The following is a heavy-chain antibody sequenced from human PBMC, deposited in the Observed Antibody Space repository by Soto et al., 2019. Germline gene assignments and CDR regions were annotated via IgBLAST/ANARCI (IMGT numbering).Heavy chain of an antibody. CDR1: GFTFSEYY. J-gene: IGHJ4*02. Sequence: QVQLVVSGGGLVKPGGSLRLSCAASGFTFSEYYMSWIRQAPGKGLEWVSYISSSGSTIYYADSVKGRFTISRDNAKNSLYLQMNSLRAEDTDVYYCARDRGGYYDYVWGSYRYTSIFDYWGQGTLVTVSS. D-gene: IGHD3-16*02. V-gene: IGHV3-11*01. CDR2: ISSSGSTI. CDR3: ARDRGGYYDYVWGSYRYTSIFDY.